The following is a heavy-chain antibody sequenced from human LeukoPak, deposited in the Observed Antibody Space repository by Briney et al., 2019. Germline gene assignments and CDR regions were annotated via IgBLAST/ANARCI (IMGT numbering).Heavy chain of an antibody. CDR3: ARALRRYSRSYDFDY. CDR1: GFTFSSYA. J-gene: IGHJ4*02. Sequence: PGGSLRLSCAASGFTFSSYAMHWVRQAPGKGLEWVAVISDDGSNKYYADSVKGRFTISRENSKNNLYLQMNSLRAEDTAAYYCARALRRYSRSYDFDYWGQGTLVTVSS. D-gene: IGHD6-6*01. CDR2: ISDDGSNK. V-gene: IGHV3-30-3*01.